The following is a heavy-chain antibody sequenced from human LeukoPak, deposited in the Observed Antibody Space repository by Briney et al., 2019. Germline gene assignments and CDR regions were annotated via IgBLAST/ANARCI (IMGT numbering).Heavy chain of an antibody. J-gene: IGHJ4*02. CDR3: ARTLGGAATVSLFDY. Sequence: PGGSLRLSCAASGFTFSSYAMSWVRQAPGKGLEWVSAISGSGGSTYYADSVKGRFTISRDNSKNTLYLQMNSLRAEDTAVYYCARTLGGAATVSLFDYWGQGTLVTVSS. D-gene: IGHD5-18*01. CDR2: ISGSGGST. V-gene: IGHV3-23*01. CDR1: GFTFSSYA.